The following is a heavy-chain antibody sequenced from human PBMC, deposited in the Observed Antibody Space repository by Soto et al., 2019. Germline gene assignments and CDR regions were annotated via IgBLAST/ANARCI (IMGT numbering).Heavy chain of an antibody. CDR2: IYYSGST. Sequence: QVQLQESGPGLVKPSQTLSLTCTVSGGSISSGGYYWSWIRQHPGKGLEWIGYIYYSGSTYSHPSSKSRVTISVDSSTNQCSLKLRSVYAADTAVYYCARDEYARYWGPGTLVTVSS. V-gene: IGHV4-31*03. CDR3: ARDEYARY. CDR1: GGSISSGGYY. J-gene: IGHJ4*02. D-gene: IGHD2-2*01.